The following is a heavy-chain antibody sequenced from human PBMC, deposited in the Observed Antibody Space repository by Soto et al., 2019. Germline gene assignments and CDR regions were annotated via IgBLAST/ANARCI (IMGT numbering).Heavy chain of an antibody. Sequence: SETLSLTCTVSGGSISSYYWSWIRQPPGKGLEWIGYIYYSGSTNYNPSLKSRVTISVDTSKNQFSLKLSSVTAADTAVYYCARSHPGYSSSWPPNYGMDVWGQGTTVTVSS. CDR2: IYYSGST. J-gene: IGHJ6*02. V-gene: IGHV4-59*01. CDR1: GGSISSYY. CDR3: ARSHPGYSSSWPPNYGMDV. D-gene: IGHD6-13*01.